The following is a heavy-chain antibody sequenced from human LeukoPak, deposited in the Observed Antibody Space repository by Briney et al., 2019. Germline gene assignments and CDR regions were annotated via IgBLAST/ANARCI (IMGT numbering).Heavy chain of an antibody. CDR2: ISYDGTNK. CDR1: GFNFSSYG. J-gene: IGHJ4*02. CDR3: AVGDGPGL. Sequence: GRSLRLSCAASGFNFSSYGMHWVRQAPGKGLEWMAVISYDGTNKYYADSVKGRFTISRDNSKDTLFLQTNSLRVEDTAVFYCAVGDGPGLWGQGTLVTVSS. D-gene: IGHD3-10*01. V-gene: IGHV3-30*03.